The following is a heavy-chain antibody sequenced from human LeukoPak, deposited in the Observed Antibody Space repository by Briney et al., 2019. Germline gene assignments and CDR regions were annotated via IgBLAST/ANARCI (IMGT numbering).Heavy chain of an antibody. CDR1: GGSISLYY. CDR3: AREISGSYYNPLGYMDV. D-gene: IGHD3-10*01. CDR2: IFTSGIT. J-gene: IGHJ6*03. Sequence: SETLSLTCTVSGGSISLYYWNWIRQPAGKGLEWIGRIFTSGITNYNPSLKSRVTMSVDTSKSQFSLALSSVTAADTAVYYCAREISGSYYNPLGYMDVWGKGTTVTVSS. V-gene: IGHV4-4*07.